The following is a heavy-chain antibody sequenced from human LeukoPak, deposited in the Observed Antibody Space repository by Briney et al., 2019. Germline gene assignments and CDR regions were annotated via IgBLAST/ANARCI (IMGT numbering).Heavy chain of an antibody. CDR1: GFTFDDYG. D-gene: IGHD2-15*01. V-gene: IGHV3-20*04. Sequence: GGSLRLSCAASGFTFDDYGMSWVRQAPGKGLEWVSGINWNGGSTGYADSVKGRFTISRDNAKNSLYLQMNSLRAEDTALYYCARGYCSGGSCYSSTAHDHWGQGTLVTVSS. CDR3: ARGYCSGGSCYSSTAHDH. CDR2: INWNGGST. J-gene: IGHJ4*02.